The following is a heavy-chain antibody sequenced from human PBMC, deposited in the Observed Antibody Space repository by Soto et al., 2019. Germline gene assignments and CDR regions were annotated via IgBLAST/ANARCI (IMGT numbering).Heavy chain of an antibody. CDR3: AREYGSSSLYFDY. Sequence: QVQLVQSGAEVKKPGSSVKVSCKASGGTFSSYTISWVRQAPGQGLEWMGRIIPILGIANYAQKFQGRVTITADKSTSTAYMELSSLRSEDTAVYYCAREYGSSSLYFDYWGQGTLVTVSS. V-gene: IGHV1-69*08. D-gene: IGHD6-13*01. CDR2: IIPILGIA. CDR1: GGTFSSYT. J-gene: IGHJ4*02.